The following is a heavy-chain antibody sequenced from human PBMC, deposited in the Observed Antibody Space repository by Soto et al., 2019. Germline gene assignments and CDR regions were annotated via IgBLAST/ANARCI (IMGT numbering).Heavy chain of an antibody. Sequence: VQLVESGGGVVQPGGSLRLSCAASGFTFSLYAMSWVRQAPGKGLEWVSVISGSGGSTYYADSVKGRFTVSRDNSKNTLYLQMNSLGVEDTAVYYCAKSVGGTNYYYGMDVWGRGTTVTVSS. D-gene: IGHD2-15*01. J-gene: IGHJ6*02. CDR1: GFTFSLYA. V-gene: IGHV3-23*04. CDR3: AKSVGGTNYYYGMDV. CDR2: ISGSGGST.